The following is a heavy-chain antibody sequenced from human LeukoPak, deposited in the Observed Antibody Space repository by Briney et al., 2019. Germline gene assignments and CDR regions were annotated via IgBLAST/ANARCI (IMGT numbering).Heavy chain of an antibody. CDR3: AKAPVTSCRGAFCYPFDY. V-gene: IGHV3-23*01. J-gene: IGHJ4*02. D-gene: IGHD2-15*01. Sequence: GGALRLSCAASGVTFRSDAMSWVRDAPGEGLEWVSAINGRGGRTYYGDSVKGRFTISRDNSKNTLYLQMNSLRDEDTAVYYCAKAPVTSCRGAFCYPFDYWGQGTLVTVSS. CDR1: GVTFRSDA. CDR2: INGRGGRT.